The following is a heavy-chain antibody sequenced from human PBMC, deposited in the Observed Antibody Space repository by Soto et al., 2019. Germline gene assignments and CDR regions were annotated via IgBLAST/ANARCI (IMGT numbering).Heavy chain of an antibody. J-gene: IGHJ3*02. CDR2: IYYSGST. D-gene: IGHD3-16*01. V-gene: IGHV4-59*08. Sequence: QVQLQESGPGLVKPSETLSLTCTVSGGSISSYYWSWIRQPPGEGLEWIGYIYYSGSTNYNPSLKCRFTILVNTSTSQCSLKLRSVPAADTAVYFWTMRYGWSVDIWGQGTMVTVSS. CDR1: GGSISSYY. CDR3: TMRYGWSVDI.